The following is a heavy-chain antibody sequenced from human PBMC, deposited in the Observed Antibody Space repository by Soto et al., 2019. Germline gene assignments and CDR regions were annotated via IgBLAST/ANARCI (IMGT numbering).Heavy chain of an antibody. Sequence: QLQLQESGSGLVRPSQTLSLTCAVSGGSISSGGYSWNWIRQPPGKGLEWIGYIYHSGSTLYNPSLKSRVTISVAKSKNQFALKLRSVTAADTAVYYCARDQLEGNWFDPWGQGTLVTVSS. CDR1: GGSISSGGYS. D-gene: IGHD1-1*01. V-gene: IGHV4-30-2*01. CDR3: ARDQLEGNWFDP. CDR2: IYHSGST. J-gene: IGHJ5*02.